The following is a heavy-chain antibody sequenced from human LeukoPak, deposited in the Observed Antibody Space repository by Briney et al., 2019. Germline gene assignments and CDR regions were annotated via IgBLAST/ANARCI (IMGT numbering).Heavy chain of an antibody. V-gene: IGHV3-48*04. Sequence: PGGSLRLSCAASGFTFSSYAMSWVRQAPGKGLEWVSYISSSGSTIYYADSVKGRFTISRDNAKNSLYLQMNSLRAEDTAVYYCARDHRLLLWFGELSSFDPWGQGTLVTVSS. CDR2: ISSSGSTI. D-gene: IGHD3-10*01. CDR1: GFTFSSYA. CDR3: ARDHRLLLWFGELSSFDP. J-gene: IGHJ5*02.